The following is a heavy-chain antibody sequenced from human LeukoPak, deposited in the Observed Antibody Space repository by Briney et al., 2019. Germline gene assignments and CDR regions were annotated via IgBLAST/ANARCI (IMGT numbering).Heavy chain of an antibody. CDR1: GYSFISYW. CDR3: ARLKGDVDTAMVRSSYFDY. CDR2: IYPGDSDI. D-gene: IGHD5-18*01. V-gene: IGHV5-51*01. J-gene: IGHJ4*02. Sequence: GESLKISCKGSGYSFISYWIGWVRQMPGKGLEWMGIIYPGDSDIRYSPSFQGQVTISADKSISTAYLQWSSLKASDTAMYYCARLKGDVDTAMVRSSYFDYWGQGTLVTVSS.